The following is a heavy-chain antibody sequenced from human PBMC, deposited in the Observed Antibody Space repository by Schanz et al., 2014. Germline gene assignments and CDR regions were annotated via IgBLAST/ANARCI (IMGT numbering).Heavy chain of an antibody. D-gene: IGHD5-18*01. CDR2: IIPVLNIA. CDR1: GGTFSSYT. J-gene: IGHJ6*02. CDR3: ARGPSQGYSYGHNIGAYYYGMDV. V-gene: IGHV1-69*02. Sequence: QLQLVQSGAEVKKPGSSVKVSCKLSGGTFSSYTISWMRQAPGQGLEWMGKIIPVLNIATYAQRFQGRVSITADTSTSTAYMELSSLRSEDTAVYYCARGPSQGYSYGHNIGAYYYGMDVWGQGTTXTVSS.